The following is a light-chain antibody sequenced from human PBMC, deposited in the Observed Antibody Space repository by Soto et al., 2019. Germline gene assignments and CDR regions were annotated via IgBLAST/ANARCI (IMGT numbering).Light chain of an antibody. CDR1: SSNIGAGYD. CDR3: QSYDSSLSGDVV. Sequence: QSVLTQPPSVSGAPGQRVTISCTGSSSNIGAGYDVHWYQQLPGTAPKLLIYGNSNRPSGVPDRFSGSKSGTSASLAITGLWAEDEADYYCQSYDSSLSGDVVFGGGTKLA. J-gene: IGLJ2*01. CDR2: GNS. V-gene: IGLV1-40*01.